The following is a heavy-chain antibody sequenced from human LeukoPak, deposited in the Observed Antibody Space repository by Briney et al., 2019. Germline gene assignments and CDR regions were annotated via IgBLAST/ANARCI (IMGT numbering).Heavy chain of an antibody. J-gene: IGHJ5*02. CDR2: IYYSGST. Sequence: PSETLSLTCTVSGASVSGSAYYWGWIRQPPGKGLEWIGNIYYSGSTYYNPSLKSRVTISVDTSKNQFSLKVRSVTAADTAVYYCAREGMAILSDFSGSYRNWFDPWGQGTLVTVSS. V-gene: IGHV4-39*07. CDR1: GASVSGSAYY. D-gene: IGHD1-26*01. CDR3: AREGMAILSDFSGSYRNWFDP.